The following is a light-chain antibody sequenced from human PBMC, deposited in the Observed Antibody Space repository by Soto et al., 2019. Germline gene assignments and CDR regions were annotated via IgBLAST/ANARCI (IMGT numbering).Light chain of an antibody. Sequence: EIVLTQSPATLSLSPGESATLSCRATRSVSSYLAWSQQKPGQATRLLIYGASNGDAGIPDRVSGTGSGTDVTLTISSLETDDFAVYYCQQRYNWPLTFGGGTKVDI. CDR3: QQRYNWPLT. CDR2: GAS. CDR1: RSVSSY. J-gene: IGKJ4*01. V-gene: IGKV3-11*01.